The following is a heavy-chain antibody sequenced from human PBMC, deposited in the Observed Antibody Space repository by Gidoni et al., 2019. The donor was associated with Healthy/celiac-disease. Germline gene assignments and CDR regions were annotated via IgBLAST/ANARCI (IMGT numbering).Heavy chain of an antibody. CDR2: ISSNGGST. Sequence: ELQLVESGGGLVQPGWYLRLSCSASGFTFSSYAMHWVRQATGKGLEYVSAISSNGGSTYYADSVKGRFTISRDNYKNTLYLQMSSLRAEDTAVYYCVKDLEASSSCAYWGQGTLVTVSS. CDR3: VKDLEASSSCAY. J-gene: IGHJ4*02. CDR1: GFTFSSYA. D-gene: IGHD6-13*01. V-gene: IGHV3-64D*06.